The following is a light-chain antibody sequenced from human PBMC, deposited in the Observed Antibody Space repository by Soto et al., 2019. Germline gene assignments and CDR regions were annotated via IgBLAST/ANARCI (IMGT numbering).Light chain of an antibody. J-gene: IGKJ2*01. CDR2: WAS. V-gene: IGKV4-1*01. CDR3: QQYYSTPRT. CDR1: QNLLYSSNNKNY. Sequence: DIVLTQSPDSLTVSLGERATINCKSSQNLLYSSNNKNYLAWYQQKPGQPPKLLIHWASTRESGVPERFSGSGSGTDFTLAISNLQAEDVAVYYCQQYYSTPRTFGQGTKVEIK.